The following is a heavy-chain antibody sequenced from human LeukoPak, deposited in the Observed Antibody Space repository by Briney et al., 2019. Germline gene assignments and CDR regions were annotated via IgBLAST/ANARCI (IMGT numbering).Heavy chain of an antibody. Sequence: SETLSLTCAVSGGSFSGYYWSWIRQPPGKGREWIGEINHSGSTNYNPSLKSRVTISVDTSKNQFSLKRSSVTAADTAVYYCARDATHRIAVAGIVRYYGMDVWGQGTTVTVSS. CDR2: INHSGST. D-gene: IGHD6-19*01. CDR1: GGSFSGYY. CDR3: ARDATHRIAVAGIVRYYGMDV. V-gene: IGHV4-34*01. J-gene: IGHJ6*02.